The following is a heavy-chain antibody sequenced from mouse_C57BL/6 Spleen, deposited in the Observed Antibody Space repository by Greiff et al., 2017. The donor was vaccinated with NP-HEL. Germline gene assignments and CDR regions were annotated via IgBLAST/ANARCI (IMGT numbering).Heavy chain of an antibody. J-gene: IGHJ4*01. V-gene: IGHV5-9-1*02. CDR3: TRVGPFYAMDY. CDR1: GFTFSSYA. Sequence: EVKLVESGEGLVKPGGSLKLSCAASGFTFSSYAMSWVRQTPEKRLEWVAYISSGGDYIYYADTVKGRFTISRDNARNTLYLQMSSLKSEDTAMYYCTRVGPFYAMDYWGQGTSVTVSS. CDR2: ISSGGDYI.